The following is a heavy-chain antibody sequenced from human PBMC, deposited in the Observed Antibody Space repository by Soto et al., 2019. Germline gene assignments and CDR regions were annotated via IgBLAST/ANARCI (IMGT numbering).Heavy chain of an antibody. D-gene: IGHD6-13*01. V-gene: IGHV4-30-4*01. CDR2: IYYSGST. CDR1: GGSISSGDYY. CDR3: ARERPDGSRLDP. Sequence: QVQLQESGPGLVKPSQTLSLTCTVSGGSISSGDYYWSWIRQPPGKGLGWIGYIYYSGSTYYNPSLXSXXTISVDTSKNQFSLKLSSVTAADTAVYYCARERPDGSRLDPWGQGTLVTVSS. J-gene: IGHJ5*02.